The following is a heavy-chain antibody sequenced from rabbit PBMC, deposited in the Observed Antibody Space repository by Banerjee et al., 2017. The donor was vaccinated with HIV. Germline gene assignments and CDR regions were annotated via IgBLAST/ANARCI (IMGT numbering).Heavy chain of an antibody. V-gene: IGHV1S40*01. CDR3: ARGLVAGVLDL. CDR1: GFSFSNNYY. D-gene: IGHD3-3*01. Sequence: QSLEESGGDLVKPGASLTLTCTASGFSFSNNYYMCWVRQAPGKGLEWVGCIYTGNTNTYYASWAKGRFTISKASSTTVTLQMTSLTAADTATYFCARGLVAGVLDLWGPGTLVTVS. J-gene: IGHJ4*01. CDR2: IYTGNTNT.